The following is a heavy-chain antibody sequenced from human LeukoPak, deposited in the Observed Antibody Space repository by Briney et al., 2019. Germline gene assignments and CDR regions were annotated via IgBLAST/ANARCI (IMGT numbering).Heavy chain of an antibody. D-gene: IGHD3-22*01. Sequence: PGGSLRLSCAASGFTFSSYAMSWVRQAPGKGLEWVSAISGSGGNTYYADSVKGRFTISRDNFKNTLYLQMNSLRAEDTAVYYCAKGQIVVVPYYFDFWGQGILVTVSS. CDR3: AKGQIVVVPYYFDF. CDR2: ISGSGGNT. CDR1: GFTFSSYA. V-gene: IGHV3-23*01. J-gene: IGHJ4*02.